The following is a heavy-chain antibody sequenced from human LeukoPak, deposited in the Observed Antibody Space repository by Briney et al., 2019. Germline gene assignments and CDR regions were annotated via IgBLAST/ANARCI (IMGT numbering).Heavy chain of an antibody. Sequence: GASVKVSCKASGYTFTSYYMHWVRQAPGQGLEWMGIINPSGGNTSYAQKFHGRVTMTRDTSTSTLYMELSSLRSEDTAVYYCARGGVYYGSGSCYNVGWFDPWGQGTLVTVSS. CDR2: INPSGGNT. D-gene: IGHD3-10*01. J-gene: IGHJ5*02. CDR3: ARGGVYYGSGSCYNVGWFDP. CDR1: GYTFTSYY. V-gene: IGHV1-46*01.